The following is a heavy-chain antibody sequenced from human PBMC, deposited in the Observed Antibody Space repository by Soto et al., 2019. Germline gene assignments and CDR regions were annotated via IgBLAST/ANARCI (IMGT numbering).Heavy chain of an antibody. Sequence: QVQLVQSGAEEKKPGASVKVSCKASGYTFTSYAMHWVRQAPGQRLEWMGWINAGNGNTKYSQKFRGRVTVTRDTSATTAYMELSSLRSEDTAVYYCARASLHDSSGFDYWGQGTLVTVSS. CDR2: INAGNGNT. CDR1: GYTFTSYA. D-gene: IGHD3-22*01. V-gene: IGHV1-3*05. CDR3: ARASLHDSSGFDY. J-gene: IGHJ4*02.